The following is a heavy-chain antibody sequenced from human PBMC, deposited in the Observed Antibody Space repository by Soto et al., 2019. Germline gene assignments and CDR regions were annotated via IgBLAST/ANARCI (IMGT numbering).Heavy chain of an antibody. CDR1: GFTFSDYY. D-gene: IGHD4-4*01. Sequence: GGSLRLSCAASGFTFSDYYMSWIRQAPWKGLEWVSYISSSGSTIYYADSVKGRFTISRDNAKNSLYLQMNSLRAEDTAVYYCARISLMTTEGMDVWGQRTTVTVCS. V-gene: IGHV3-11*01. CDR2: ISSSGSTI. CDR3: ARISLMTTEGMDV. J-gene: IGHJ6*02.